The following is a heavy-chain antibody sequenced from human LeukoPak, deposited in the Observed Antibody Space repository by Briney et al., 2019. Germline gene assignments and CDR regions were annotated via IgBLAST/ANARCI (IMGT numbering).Heavy chain of an antibody. J-gene: IGHJ4*02. D-gene: IGHD6-19*01. CDR2: INPSGGST. Sequence: ASVKVSCKASGYTFTGYYMHWVRQAPGQGLEWMGIINPSGGSTSYAQKFQGRVTMTRDTSTSTVYMELSSLRSEDTAVYYCAREGPRQWLTPYYFDYWGQGTLVTVSS. CDR3: AREGPRQWLTPYYFDY. V-gene: IGHV1-46*01. CDR1: GYTFTGYY.